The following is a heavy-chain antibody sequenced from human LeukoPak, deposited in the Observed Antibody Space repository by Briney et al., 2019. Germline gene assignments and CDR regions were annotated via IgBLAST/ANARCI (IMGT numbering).Heavy chain of an antibody. Sequence: LSETLSLTCTVSGGSISSSNYYWGWIRQPPGKGLEWIGYIYYSGSTNYNPSLKSRVTISVDTSKNQFSLKLSSVAAADTAVYYCARALLWFGDPCAFDIWGQGTMVTVSS. CDR2: IYYSGST. CDR3: ARALLWFGDPCAFDI. V-gene: IGHV4-61*05. CDR1: GGSISSSNYY. J-gene: IGHJ3*02. D-gene: IGHD3-10*01.